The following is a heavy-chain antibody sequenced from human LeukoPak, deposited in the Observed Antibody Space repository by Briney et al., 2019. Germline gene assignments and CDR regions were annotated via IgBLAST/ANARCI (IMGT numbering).Heavy chain of an antibody. CDR3: AKGPYSNSRNWFDP. V-gene: IGHV3-23*01. D-gene: IGHD4-11*01. J-gene: IGHJ5*02. CDR2: ISGSGGGT. Sequence: PGGSLRLSCAASGFTFSSYAMSWVRQAPGKGLEWVSAISGSGGGTYYADSVKGRFTIFRDNSKNTLYLQMNSLRAEDTAVYYCAKGPYSNSRNWFDPWGQGTLVTVSS. CDR1: GFTFSSYA.